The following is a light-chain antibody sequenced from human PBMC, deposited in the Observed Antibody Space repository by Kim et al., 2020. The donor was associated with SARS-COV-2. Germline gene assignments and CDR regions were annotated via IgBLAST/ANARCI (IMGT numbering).Light chain of an antibody. J-gene: IGKJ4*01. CDR1: QSVLYSSNNKNY. CDR2: WAS. CDR3: QQYYSTPVT. Sequence: DIVMTQSPDSLAVSLGERATINCKSSQSVLYSSNNKNYLAWYQQKPGQPPKLLIYWASTRESGVPDRFSGSGSETDFTLTISSLQAEDVAVYYCQQYYSTPVTFGGGTKVDIK. V-gene: IGKV4-1*01.